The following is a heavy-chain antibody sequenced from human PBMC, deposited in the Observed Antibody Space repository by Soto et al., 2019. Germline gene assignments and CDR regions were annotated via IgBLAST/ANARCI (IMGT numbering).Heavy chain of an antibody. CDR3: ARVSGYSSCDRRDQLDF. J-gene: IGHJ4*02. V-gene: IGHV4-59*12. CDR1: GGSISSYY. D-gene: IGHD6-13*01. CDR2: IYYSGST. Sequence: SETLSLTCTVSGGSISSYYWSWIRQPPGKGLEWIGYIYYSGSTNYNPSLKSRVTISVDTSKNQFSLTLSSVTAADTAVYYCARVSGYSSCDRRDQLDFWGQGTLVTGSS.